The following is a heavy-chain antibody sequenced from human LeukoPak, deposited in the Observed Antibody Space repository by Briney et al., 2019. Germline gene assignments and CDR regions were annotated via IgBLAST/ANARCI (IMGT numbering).Heavy chain of an antibody. J-gene: IGHJ4*02. CDR3: ARYSSSPKDFDY. CDR2: TYYRSKWYN. CDR1: GDSVSSNSAA. V-gene: IGHV6-1*01. Sequence: SQTLSLTCAISGDSVSSNSAAWNWIRQSPSRGLEWLGRTYYRSKWYNDYAASVKSRIIINPDTSKNQFSLQLNSVTPEDTAIYYCARYSSSPKDFDYWGLGTLVTVSP. D-gene: IGHD6-6*01.